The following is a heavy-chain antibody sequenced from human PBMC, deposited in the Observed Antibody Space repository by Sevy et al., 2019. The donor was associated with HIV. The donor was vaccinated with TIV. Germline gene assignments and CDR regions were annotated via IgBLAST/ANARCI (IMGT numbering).Heavy chain of an antibody. CDR2: IRAYNGNT. CDR1: GYTFTSYG. J-gene: IGHJ4*02. D-gene: IGHD2-2*02. Sequence: ASVKVSCKASGYTFTSYGISWVRQAPGQGLEWMGWIRAYNGNTNYAQKLQGRVTMNTDTSTSTAYMELRSLRSDDTAVDYCVRMSRIVVVPAAIGDYWGQGTLVTVSS. CDR3: VRMSRIVVVPAAIGDY. V-gene: IGHV1-18*01.